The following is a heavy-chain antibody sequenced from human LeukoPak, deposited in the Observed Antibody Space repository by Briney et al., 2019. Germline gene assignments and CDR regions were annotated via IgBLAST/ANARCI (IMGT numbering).Heavy chain of an antibody. CDR2: IYYSGST. D-gene: IGHD3-22*01. J-gene: IGHJ4*02. CDR1: GGSISSSSYY. V-gene: IGHV4-39*07. Sequence: PSETLSLTCTVSGGSISSSSYYWGWIRQPPGKGLEWIGSIYYSGSTYYNPSLKSRVTISVDTSKNQFSLKLGSVTAADTAVYYCARLDIGSGYYCFDYWGQGTLVTVSS. CDR3: ARLDIGSGYYCFDY.